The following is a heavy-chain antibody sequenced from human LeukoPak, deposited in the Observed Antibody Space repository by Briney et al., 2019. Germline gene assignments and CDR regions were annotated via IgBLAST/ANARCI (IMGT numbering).Heavy chain of an antibody. Sequence: GTLRLSCAASGFIFNNYALSWVRQTPGKGLEWVSAISGSGRNTYYADSVKGRFTISRDNSRSTVDLQMNSLRVEDTGIYYCARDEIPSGTWGQGTMVIVSS. V-gene: IGHV3-23*01. CDR1: GFIFNNYA. D-gene: IGHD6-25*01. CDR3: ARDEIPSGT. CDR2: ISGSGRNT. J-gene: IGHJ3*01.